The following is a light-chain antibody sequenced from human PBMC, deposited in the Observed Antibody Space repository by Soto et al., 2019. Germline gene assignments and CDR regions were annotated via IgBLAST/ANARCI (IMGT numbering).Light chain of an antibody. J-gene: IGLJ3*02. CDR1: SSDVGGYNY. V-gene: IGLV2-8*01. Sequence: QSALTQPPSASGSPGQSVTISCTGTSSDVGGYNYVSWYQQYPGKAPKIMIYEVSERPSGVPVRFSGSKSGNTASLTVSGLHEDDEDDYYSSSDAGTNNVVFGGGTKLTVL. CDR2: EVS. CDR3: SSDAGTNNVV.